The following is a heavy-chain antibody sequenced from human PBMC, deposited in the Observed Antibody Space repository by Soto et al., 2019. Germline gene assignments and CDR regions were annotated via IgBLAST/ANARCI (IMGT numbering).Heavy chain of an antibody. Sequence: AASGFTFSDTWMFWVRQAPGKGLVWVSRINSDGSVTSYADSVKGRFTISRDNAKNTLYLQMNSLRTEDTAVYYCARYSRGAGDYWGQGTLVTVSS. J-gene: IGHJ4*02. CDR1: GFTFSDTW. V-gene: IGHV3-74*01. CDR2: INSDGSVT. D-gene: IGHD6-13*01. CDR3: ARYSRGAGDY.